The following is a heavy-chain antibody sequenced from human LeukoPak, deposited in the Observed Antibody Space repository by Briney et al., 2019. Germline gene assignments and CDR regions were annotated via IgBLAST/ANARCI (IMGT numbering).Heavy chain of an antibody. D-gene: IGHD1-26*01. Sequence: SVKVSCKASGGTFSSYAISWVRQAPGQGLEWMGRIIPIFGAANYAQKFQGRVTITTDESTSTAYMELSSLRSEDTAVYYCARGSIVGVTTPPNYWGQGTLVTVSS. J-gene: IGHJ4*02. CDR1: GGTFSSYA. CDR2: IIPIFGAA. CDR3: ARGSIVGVTTPPNY. V-gene: IGHV1-69*05.